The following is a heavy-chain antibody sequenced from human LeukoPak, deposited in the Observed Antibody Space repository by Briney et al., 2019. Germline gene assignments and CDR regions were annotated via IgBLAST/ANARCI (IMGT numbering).Heavy chain of an antibody. CDR3: AREGYSAYESTCDI. Sequence: GASVKVSCKASGYSFTTYGVTWVRKAPGQGLEWMGWISPYNGNTNYAEKVHGRVTMTTDTSTSTAYMELRSLRFDDTAVYYCAREGYSAYESTCDIWGQGTMVTVSS. D-gene: IGHD5-12*01. V-gene: IGHV1-18*01. J-gene: IGHJ3*02. CDR1: GYSFTTYG. CDR2: ISPYNGNT.